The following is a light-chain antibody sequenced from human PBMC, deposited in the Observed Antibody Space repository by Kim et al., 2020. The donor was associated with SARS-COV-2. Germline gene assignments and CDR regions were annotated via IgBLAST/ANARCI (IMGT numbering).Light chain of an antibody. CDR3: LQYVTSPQT. CDR1: QSVGDSY. CDR2: GAS. V-gene: IGKV3-20*01. Sequence: EIVLTQSPGTLSLSPGERATLSCRASQSVGDSYLAWYQQKPGQAPRLLIYGASSRATGIPDRFSGSGSGTDFTLTISRLEPEDFAVYYCLQYVTSPQTFGHGTKVDIK. J-gene: IGKJ1*01.